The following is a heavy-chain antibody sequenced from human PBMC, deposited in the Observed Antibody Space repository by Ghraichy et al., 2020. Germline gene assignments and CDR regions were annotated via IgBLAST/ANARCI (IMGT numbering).Heavy chain of an antibody. CDR1: GGSISSYY. CDR2: IYTSGST. J-gene: IGHJ6*02. Sequence: SETLSLTCTVSGGSISSYYWSWIRQPAGKGLEWIGRIYTSGSTNYNPSLKSRVTMSVDTSKNQFSLKLSSVTAADTAVYYCARDGPPGYSSSWYGYYYYGMDVWGQGTTVTVSS. V-gene: IGHV4-4*07. CDR3: ARDGPPGYSSSWYGYYYYGMDV. D-gene: IGHD6-13*01.